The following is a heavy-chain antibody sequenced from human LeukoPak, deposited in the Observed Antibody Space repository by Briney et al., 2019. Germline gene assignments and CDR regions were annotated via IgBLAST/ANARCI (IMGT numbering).Heavy chain of an antibody. V-gene: IGHV4-59*12. CDR1: GGSINGYY. CDR2: LYYSANT. Sequence: SETLSLTCTVSGGSINGYYWSWIRQPPGKGLEWIGYLYYSANTNYSPSLKSRITMSIDMSKNQFSLRLRSVTAADTALYYCASTSPKYYYESSGYSSLFDNWGQGTLVTVSS. CDR3: ASTSPKYYYESSGYSSLFDN. J-gene: IGHJ4*02. D-gene: IGHD3-22*01.